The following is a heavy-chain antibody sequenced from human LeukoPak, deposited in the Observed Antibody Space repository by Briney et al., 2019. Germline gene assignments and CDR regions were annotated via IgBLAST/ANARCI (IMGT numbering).Heavy chain of an antibody. CDR2: INPNSGGT. CDR3: ARDKFGVRYYLDY. Sequence: ASVKVSCKASGYSFTGYYMHWVRQAPGQGPEWMGWINPNSGGTNYAQKFQGRVTMTRDTSISTAYMELGSLTSDDTAVYYCARDKFGVRYYLDYWGQGTLVTVSS. J-gene: IGHJ4*02. D-gene: IGHD2-8*01. V-gene: IGHV1-2*02. CDR1: GYSFTGYY.